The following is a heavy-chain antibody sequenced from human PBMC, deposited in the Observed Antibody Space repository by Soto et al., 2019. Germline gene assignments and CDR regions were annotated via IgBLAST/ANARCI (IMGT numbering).Heavy chain of an antibody. D-gene: IGHD1-26*01. CDR3: ARGLISGSHYSGGWYYFDS. CDR2: INHSGSA. CDR1: GFTFDYYW. J-gene: IGHJ4*02. V-gene: IGHV4-34*01. Sequence: GSLRLSCAASGFTFDYYWMHWVRQTPGKGLQWIGQINHSGSANYNPSLKSRVTISVHTSNSQFSLELSSVTAADTAVYYCARGLISGSHYSGGWYYFDSWGQGTQVTVSS.